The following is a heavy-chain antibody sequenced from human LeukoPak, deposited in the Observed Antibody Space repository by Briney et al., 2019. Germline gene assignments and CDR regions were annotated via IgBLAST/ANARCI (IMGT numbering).Heavy chain of an antibody. V-gene: IGHV3-30*02. CDR1: GFTFSSYG. CDR3: AKVYEYGDNDWFDS. D-gene: IGHD4-17*01. Sequence: GGSLRLSCGASGFTFSSYGMHWVHQAPGKGLEWVAFIRYDGSNKNYADSVKGRFTISRDNSKNTLYLQMNSLRGEDTAVYYCAKVYEYGDNDWFDSWGQGTLVTVSS. J-gene: IGHJ5*01. CDR2: IRYDGSNK.